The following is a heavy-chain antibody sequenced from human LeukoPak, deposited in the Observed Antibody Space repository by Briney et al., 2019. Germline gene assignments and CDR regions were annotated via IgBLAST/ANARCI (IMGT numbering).Heavy chain of an antibody. CDR2: IKSKTDGGTT. D-gene: IGHD3-10*01. CDR1: GFTFSNAW. CDR3: TTDGFHGFGYYFDY. V-gene: IGHV3-15*01. J-gene: IGHJ4*02. Sequence: GGSLRLSCAASGFTFSNAWMSWVRQAPGKGLEWVGRIKSKTDGGTTEYAAPVKGRFTISRDDSKNTVSLQMNSLKTGDTAVYYCTTDGFHGFGYYFDYWGPGTLVTVSS.